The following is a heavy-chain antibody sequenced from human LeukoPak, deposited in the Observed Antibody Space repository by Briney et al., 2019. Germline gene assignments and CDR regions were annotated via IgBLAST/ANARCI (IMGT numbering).Heavy chain of an antibody. V-gene: IGHV1-18*01. CDR3: AARIVVVTRKGMDV. D-gene: IGHD2-21*02. CDR1: GYTFTSYG. Sequence: ASVKVSCKASGYTFTSYGISWVRQAPGQGLEWMGWISAYNGNTNYAQKLQGRVTMTTDTSTSTAYMELRSLRSDDTAVYYCAARIVVVTRKGMDVWGQGTTVTVSS. CDR2: ISAYNGNT. J-gene: IGHJ6*02.